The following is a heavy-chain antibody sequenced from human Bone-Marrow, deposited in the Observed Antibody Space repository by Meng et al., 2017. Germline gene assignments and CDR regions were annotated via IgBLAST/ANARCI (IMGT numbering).Heavy chain of an antibody. J-gene: IGHJ4*02. CDR3: AKARDSSSTRGEGFDY. V-gene: IGHV3-23*01. CDR2: ISSSGNGT. CDR1: GFIFSSYA. Sequence: GESLKISCAASGFIFSSYATSWVRQAPGKGLEWVSAISSSGNGTYYADPVKGRFTISRDYSKNTLNLQMSSLRVEDTAVYFCAKARDSSSTRGEGFDYWGQGALVTVSS. D-gene: IGHD2-2*01.